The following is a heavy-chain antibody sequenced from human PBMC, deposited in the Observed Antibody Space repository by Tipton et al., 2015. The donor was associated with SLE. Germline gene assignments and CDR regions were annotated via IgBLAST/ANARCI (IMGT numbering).Heavy chain of an antibody. J-gene: IGHJ4*02. CDR2: IYYSGST. V-gene: IGHV4-59*01. CDR1: GGSISSYY. Sequence: LRLSCTVSGGSISSYYWSWIRQPPGKGLEWIGYIYYSGSTNYNPSLKSRVTISVDTSKNQFSLKLSSVTAADTAVYYCARAPRIFGVVASFDCWGQGTLVTVSS. CDR3: ARAPRIFGVVASFDC. D-gene: IGHD3-3*02.